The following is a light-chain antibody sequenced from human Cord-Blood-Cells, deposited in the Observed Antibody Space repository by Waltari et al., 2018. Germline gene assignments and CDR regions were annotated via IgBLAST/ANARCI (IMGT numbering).Light chain of an antibody. CDR2: DAS. J-gene: IGKJ2*01. V-gene: IGKV1-5*01. CDR1: QSISSW. Sequence: DIQMTQSPSTLSASVGDRVTITCRASQSISSWLAWYQQKPGKAPKLLIYDASSLESGVPSMFSGSGSWTEVTLTISSMQPDDFATYYCQQYNSNSQTFGQGTKLEIK. CDR3: QQYNSNSQT.